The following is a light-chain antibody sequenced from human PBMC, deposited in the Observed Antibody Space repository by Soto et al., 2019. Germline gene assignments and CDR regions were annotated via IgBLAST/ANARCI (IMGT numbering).Light chain of an antibody. Sequence: QSVLTQAPSASGSPGQSVTISCTGTSSDVGGYNYVSWYQQHPGKAPQLMIYEVSKRPSGVPDRFSGSKSGNTASLTVSGLQAEDEADYYCSSYAGSNNVVFGGGTQLTVL. CDR1: SSDVGGYNY. CDR3: SSYAGSNNVV. V-gene: IGLV2-8*01. CDR2: EVS. J-gene: IGLJ2*01.